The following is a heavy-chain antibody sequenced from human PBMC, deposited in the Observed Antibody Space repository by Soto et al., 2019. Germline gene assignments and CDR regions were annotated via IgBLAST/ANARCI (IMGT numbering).Heavy chain of an antibody. CDR2: LYYSGTT. Sequence: SETLSLTCTVSGGSISSSRYYGGWIRQPPGKGLEWIGSLYYSGTTYYDPSLKSRVTISGDASKNQFSLKLTSVTAADTAVYYCARGAYCSRDCYSHYFDSWDQGILVTVSS. J-gene: IGHJ4*02. CDR3: ARGAYCSRDCYSHYFDS. D-gene: IGHD2-21*02. CDR1: GGSISSSRYY. V-gene: IGHV4-39*01.